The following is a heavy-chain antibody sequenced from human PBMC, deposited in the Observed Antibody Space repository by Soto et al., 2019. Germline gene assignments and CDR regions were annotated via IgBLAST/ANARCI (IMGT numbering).Heavy chain of an antibody. Sequence: QTLSLTCAISGDSVSSNSVAWNWIRQSPSRGLEWLGRTYYRSKWYNAYSVSVKSRITINPDTSKNQFSLQLKSVTPEDTAVYYCVRDTGSGSGWYGIWGQGTQVTVSS. V-gene: IGHV6-1*01. CDR2: TYYRSKWYN. D-gene: IGHD6-19*01. CDR1: GDSVSSNSVA. J-gene: IGHJ4*02. CDR3: VRDTGSGSGWYGI.